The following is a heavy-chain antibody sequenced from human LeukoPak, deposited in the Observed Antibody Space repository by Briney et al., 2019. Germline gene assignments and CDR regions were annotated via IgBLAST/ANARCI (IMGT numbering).Heavy chain of an antibody. CDR3: STLTSRGLSDS. D-gene: IGHD1-20*01. Sequence: GGSLRLSCAASGFTFTNAWMNWVRQAPGKGLEWVGRIKSKADGETIDYAAPVKGRFTFSRDDSKNILYLQMNSLKSEDTAVYYCSTLTSRGLSDSWGQGTLVTVSS. CDR2: IKSKADGETI. V-gene: IGHV3-15*07. CDR1: GFTFTNAW. J-gene: IGHJ4*02.